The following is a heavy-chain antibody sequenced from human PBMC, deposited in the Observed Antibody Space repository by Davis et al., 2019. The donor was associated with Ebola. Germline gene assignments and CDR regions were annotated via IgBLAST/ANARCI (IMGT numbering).Heavy chain of an antibody. D-gene: IGHD3-16*01. CDR1: GGSISSSSYY. Sequence: GSLRLSCTVSGGSISSSSYYWGWIRQPPGKGLEWIGSIYYSGSTYYNPSLKSRLTISVDTSKNQFSLKLSSVTAADTAVYYCARRGYYYYYYGMDVWGQGTTVTVSS. J-gene: IGHJ6*02. CDR3: ARRGYYYYYYGMDV. V-gene: IGHV4-39*07. CDR2: IYYSGST.